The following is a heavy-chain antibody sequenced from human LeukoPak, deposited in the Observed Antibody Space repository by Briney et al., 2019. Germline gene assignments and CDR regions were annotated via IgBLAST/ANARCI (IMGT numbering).Heavy chain of an antibody. D-gene: IGHD1-7*01. Sequence: SETLSLTCAVSGGSISSSNWWSWVRQPPGKGLEWIGEIYHSGSTYYNPSLKTRVTISVDTSKNQFSLKLSSVTAADTAVYYCARRPDGNYALDYWGQGTLVTVSS. CDR1: GGSISSSNW. J-gene: IGHJ4*02. CDR2: IYHSGST. V-gene: IGHV4-4*02. CDR3: ARRPDGNYALDY.